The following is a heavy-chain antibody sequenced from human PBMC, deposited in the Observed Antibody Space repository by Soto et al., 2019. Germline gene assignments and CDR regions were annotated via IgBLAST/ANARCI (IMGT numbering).Heavy chain of an antibody. V-gene: IGHV4-34*01. CDR3: ATSSSLFYSYLTY. CDR2: INHSGST. CDR1: NGSLSGYY. D-gene: IGHD6-13*01. J-gene: IGHJ4*02. Sequence: SETLSLTCAVYNGSLSGYYWSWIRQAPGKGLEWIGEINHSGSTHYNPSLKSRVSISADTSKMQFSLTLTSVTAADAAVYYCATSSSLFYSYLTYWGQGTLVTV.